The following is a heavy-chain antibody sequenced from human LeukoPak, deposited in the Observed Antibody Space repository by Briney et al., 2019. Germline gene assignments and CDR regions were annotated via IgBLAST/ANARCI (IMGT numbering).Heavy chain of an antibody. J-gene: IGHJ4*02. CDR2: IYQSGST. V-gene: IGHV4-38-2*02. D-gene: IGHD1-7*01. CDR1: GYSISSGYN. Sequence: KPSETLSLTCTVSGYSISSGYNWGWIRQPPGKGLEWVGNIYQSGSTNYNPSLKSRVTISLDTSKNQFSLRLSSVTAADTAVYFCARDSIHRRTTPFDYWGQGTLVTISS. CDR3: ARDSIHRRTTPFDY.